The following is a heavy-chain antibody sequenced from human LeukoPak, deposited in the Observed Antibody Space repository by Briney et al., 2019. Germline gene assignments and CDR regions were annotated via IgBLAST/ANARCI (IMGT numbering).Heavy chain of an antibody. D-gene: IGHD3-9*01. CDR3: ARGPNYDILTGYSP. CDR1: GGSFSGYY. CDR2: INHSGST. J-gene: IGHJ5*02. Sequence: SETLSLTCAVYGGSFSGYYWSWIRQPPGKGLEWIGEINHSGSTNYNPSLKSRVTISVDTSKNQFSLKLSSVTAADTAVYYCARGPNYDILTGYSPWGHGTLVTVSS. V-gene: IGHV4-34*01.